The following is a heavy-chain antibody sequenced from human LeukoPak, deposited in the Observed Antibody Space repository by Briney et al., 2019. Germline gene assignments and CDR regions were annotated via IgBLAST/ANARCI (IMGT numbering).Heavy chain of an antibody. CDR3: ARGYGQWLP. V-gene: IGHV4-34*01. CDR1: GGSISGTY. D-gene: IGHD6-19*01. CDR2: INHSGST. J-gene: IGHJ5*02. Sequence: SETLSLTCTVSGGSISGTYWSWIRQPPGKGLEWIGEINHSGSTNYNPSLKSRVTISVDTSKNQFSLKLSSVTAADTAVYYCARGYGQWLPWGQGTLVTVSS.